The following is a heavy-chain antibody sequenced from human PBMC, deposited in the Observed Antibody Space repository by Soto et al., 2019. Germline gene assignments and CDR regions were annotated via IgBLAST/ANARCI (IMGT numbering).Heavy chain of an antibody. Sequence: QVQLVQSGAEVKKPGASVKVSCKASGYTFTSYGISWVRQAPGQGLEWMGWISAYNGNTNHAQNLQGRVTVTTDTATSTADMELGSLRSDDTAVYYCARDAAAGTLDYWGQGTLVTVSS. J-gene: IGHJ4*02. D-gene: IGHD6-13*01. CDR1: GYTFTSYG. CDR2: ISAYNGNT. V-gene: IGHV1-18*01. CDR3: ARDAAAGTLDY.